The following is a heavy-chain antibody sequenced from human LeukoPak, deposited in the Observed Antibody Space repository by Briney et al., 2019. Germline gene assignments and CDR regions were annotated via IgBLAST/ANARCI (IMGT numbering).Heavy chain of an antibody. CDR3: ARAVSGIAAPPTPLYYYYYYMDV. CDR2: IYHSGST. Sequence: SETLSLTCTASGGSISSGGYYWGWIRQPPGKGLEWIGSIYHSGSTYYNPSLKSRVTISVDTSKNQFSLKLSSVTAADTAVYYCARAVSGIAAPPTPLYYYYYYMDVWGKGTTVTVSS. D-gene: IGHD6-13*01. J-gene: IGHJ6*03. V-gene: IGHV4-39*07. CDR1: GGSISSGGYY.